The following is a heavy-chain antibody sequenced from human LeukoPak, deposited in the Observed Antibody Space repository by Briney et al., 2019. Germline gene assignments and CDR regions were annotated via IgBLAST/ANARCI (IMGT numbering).Heavy chain of an antibody. CDR2: IYTSGST. D-gene: IGHD6-19*01. CDR3: ARGKQWPLRYFDY. Sequence: SQTLSLTCTVSGGSISSGSYYWSWIRQPAGKGLEWIGRIYTSGSTNYNPSLKSRVTISVDTSKNQFSLKLSSVTAADTAVYYCARGKQWPLRYFDYWGQGTLVTVSS. V-gene: IGHV4-61*02. J-gene: IGHJ4*02. CDR1: GGSISSGSYY.